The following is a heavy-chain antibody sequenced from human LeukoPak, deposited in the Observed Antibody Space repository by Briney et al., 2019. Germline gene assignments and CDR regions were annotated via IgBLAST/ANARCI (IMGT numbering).Heavy chain of an antibody. CDR3: AKDHYYYDSSGYYGY. V-gene: IGHV3-21*04. CDR1: GFTFSSYS. D-gene: IGHD3-22*01. CDR2: ISSSSSYI. Sequence: PGGSLRLSCAASGFTFSSYSMNWVRQAPGKGLEWVSSISSSSSYIYYADSVKGRFTISRDNAKNSLYLQMNSLRAEDTALYYCAKDHYYYDSSGYYGYWGQGTLVTVSS. J-gene: IGHJ4*02.